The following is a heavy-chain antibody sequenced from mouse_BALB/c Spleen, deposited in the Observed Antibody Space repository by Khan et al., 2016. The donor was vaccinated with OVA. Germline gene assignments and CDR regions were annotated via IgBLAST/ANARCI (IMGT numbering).Heavy chain of an antibody. D-gene: IGHD1-2*01. V-gene: IGHV3-2*02. CDR1: GYSITSDYA. CDR3: ARAAAGGPWFAY. Sequence: EVQLVESGPGLVKPSQSLSLTCTVTGYSITSDYAWNWIRQFPGNKLEWMGYISYSGSTSYNPSLKSRISITRATSKNQFFLQLHSVTTEATATFYGARAAAGGPWFAYWGQGTLVTVSA. J-gene: IGHJ3*01. CDR2: ISYSGST.